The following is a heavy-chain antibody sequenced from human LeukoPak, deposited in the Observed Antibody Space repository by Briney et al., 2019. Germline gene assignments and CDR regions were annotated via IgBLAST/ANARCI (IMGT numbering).Heavy chain of an antibody. J-gene: IGHJ3*02. CDR2: IYTSGST. D-gene: IGHD2-15*01. Sequence: PSETLSLTCTVSGGSISSYYWSWIRQPAGKGLEWIGRIYTSGSTNYNPSLKSRVTMSVDTSKNQFSLKLSSVTAADTAVYYCAREILLLSQGAFDTWGQGTMVTVSS. CDR1: GGSISSYY. CDR3: AREILLLSQGAFDT. V-gene: IGHV4-4*07.